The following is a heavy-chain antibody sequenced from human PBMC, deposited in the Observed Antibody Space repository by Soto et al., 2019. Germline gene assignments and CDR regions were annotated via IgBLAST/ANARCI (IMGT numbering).Heavy chain of an antibody. CDR3: TLWGAAANFDY. CDR1: GFTFGDYA. CDR2: IRSKAYGGTT. D-gene: IGHD2-2*01. Sequence: GGSLRLSCTASGFTFGDYAMSWVRQAPGKGLEWVGFIRSKAYGGTTEYAASVKGRFTISRDDSKSIAYLQMNSLKTEDTAVYYCTLWGAAANFDYWGQGTLVTVSS. V-gene: IGHV3-49*04. J-gene: IGHJ4*02.